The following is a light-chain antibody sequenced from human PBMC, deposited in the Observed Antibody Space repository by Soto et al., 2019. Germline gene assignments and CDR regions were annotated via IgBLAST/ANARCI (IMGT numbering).Light chain of an antibody. Sequence: EIVLTQSPGTLSLSPGERATLSCRASQSVSSSSLAWYQQKPGQGPRLLIYGASSRATGIPDRFSGSGSGTDFTLTISRLEPEDFAVYYCQLYGSSPPLTFGGGTKVEIK. J-gene: IGKJ4*01. CDR1: QSVSSSS. CDR3: QLYGSSPPLT. CDR2: GAS. V-gene: IGKV3-20*01.